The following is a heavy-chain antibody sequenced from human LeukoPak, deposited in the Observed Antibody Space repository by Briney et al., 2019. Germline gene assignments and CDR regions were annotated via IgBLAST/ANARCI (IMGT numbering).Heavy chain of an antibody. V-gene: IGHV4-39*07. Sequence: SETLSLTCTVSGGSISSSSYYWGWIRQPPGKGLEWIGSIYYSGSTYYNPSLKSRVTISVDKSKNQFSLKLSSVTAADTAVYYCATRTSVGATTGRTFDIWGQGTMVTVSS. CDR2: IYYSGST. CDR1: GGSISSSSYY. D-gene: IGHD1-26*01. J-gene: IGHJ3*02. CDR3: ATRTSVGATTGRTFDI.